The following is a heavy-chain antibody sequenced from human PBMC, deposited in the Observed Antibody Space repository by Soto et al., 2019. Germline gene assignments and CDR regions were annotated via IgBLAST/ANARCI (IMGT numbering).Heavy chain of an antibody. V-gene: IGHV2-5*02. CDR1: GFSLTTPGVS. D-gene: IGHD6-19*01. J-gene: IGHJ4*02. CDR3: AHNSNSAVAGTFCFDY. Sequence: QITLKESGPTLVKPTQTLTLTCTFSGFSLTTPGVSVGWIRQPPGKALEWLGLLYWDDDKRYSPALTTRLTFSKDAAKSHFVLTLTNVDPVDTATYYCAHNSNSAVAGTFCFDYWGQGTLVTLSS. CDR2: LYWDDDK.